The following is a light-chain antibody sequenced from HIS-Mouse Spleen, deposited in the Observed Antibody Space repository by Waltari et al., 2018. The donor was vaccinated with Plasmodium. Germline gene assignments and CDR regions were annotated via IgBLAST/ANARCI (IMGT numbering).Light chain of an antibody. Sequence: SYELTQPLSVSVALGQTARIPCGGNNIGRKNVHWYPQKPGQAPVLVIYRDSNRPSGIPERFSGSNSGNTATLTISRAQAGDEADYYCQVWDSSTANVAFGGGTKLTVL. CDR1: NIGRKN. CDR3: QVWDSSTANVA. CDR2: RDS. J-gene: IGLJ2*01. V-gene: IGLV3-9*01.